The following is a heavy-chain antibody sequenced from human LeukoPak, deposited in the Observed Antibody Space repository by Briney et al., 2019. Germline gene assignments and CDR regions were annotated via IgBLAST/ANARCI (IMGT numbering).Heavy chain of an antibody. V-gene: IGHV1-2*02. CDR1: GYTFTGYY. J-gene: IGHJ5*01. D-gene: IGHD1-26*01. CDR2: VNPNSGDT. CDR3: ARASGSYWWFDS. Sequence: ASVTVPCKASGYTFTGYYLHWVRQAPGQGLEWMGCVNPNSGDTNYAQKFQGSVTMTRDTSISTVYMELSRLRSDDTAVYYCARASGSYWWFDSWGQGTLVTVSS.